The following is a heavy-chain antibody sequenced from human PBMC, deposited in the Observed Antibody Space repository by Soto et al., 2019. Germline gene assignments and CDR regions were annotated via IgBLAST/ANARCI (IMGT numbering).Heavy chain of an antibody. CDR1: GYSFTSYW. V-gene: IGHV5-51*01. CDR2: IYPGDSDT. CDR3: ARPEVGQQMGSWAFDI. D-gene: IGHD6-13*01. J-gene: IGHJ3*02. Sequence: EESLKISCKGSGYSFTSYWIGWVRQMPGKGLEWMGIIYPGDSDTRYSPSFQGQVTISADKSISTAYLQWSSLKASDTAMYYCARPEVGQQMGSWAFDIWGQGTMVTVSS.